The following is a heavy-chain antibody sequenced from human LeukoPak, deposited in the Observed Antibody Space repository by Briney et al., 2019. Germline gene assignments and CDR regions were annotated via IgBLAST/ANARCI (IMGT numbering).Heavy chain of an antibody. J-gene: IGHJ4*02. CDR1: GFTFDDYA. CDR3: ATFKAVAGTGSGFDY. CDR2: ISWNSGSI. V-gene: IGHV3-9*01. D-gene: IGHD6-19*01. Sequence: GGSLRLSCAASGFTFDDYAMHWVRQAPGKGLEWVSGISWNSGSIGYADSVKGRFTISRDNAKNSLYLQMNSLRAEDTALYYCATFKAVAGTGSGFDYWGQGTLVTVSS.